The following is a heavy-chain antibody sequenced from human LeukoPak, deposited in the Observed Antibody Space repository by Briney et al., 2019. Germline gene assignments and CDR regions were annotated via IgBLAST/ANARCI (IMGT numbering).Heavy chain of an antibody. CDR1: GYTFTSYG. V-gene: IGHV1-18*01. Sequence: ASVTVSCKASGYTFTSYGISWVRRAPGQGLEWMGWISAYNGNTNYAQKLQGRVTMTTDTSTSTAYMELRSLRSDDTAVYYCARDEGHYDFGSASGDYYYRMDVWGQGTTVTVSS. CDR3: ARDEGHYDFGSASGDYYYRMDV. CDR2: ISAYNGNT. J-gene: IGHJ6*02. D-gene: IGHD3-3*01.